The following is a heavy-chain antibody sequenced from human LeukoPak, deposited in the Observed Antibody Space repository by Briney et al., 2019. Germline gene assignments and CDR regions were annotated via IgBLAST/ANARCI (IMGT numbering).Heavy chain of an antibody. D-gene: IGHD2-21*02. CDR2: INHSGST. J-gene: IGHJ5*02. CDR3: ARGRRPIVVVTAISNWFDP. V-gene: IGHV4-34*01. CDR1: GGSFSGYY. Sequence: SETLSLTCAVYGGSFSGYYWSWIRQPLGKGLEWIGEINHSGSTNYNPSLKSRVTISVDTSKNQFSLKLSSVTAADTAVYYCARGRRPIVVVTAISNWFDPWGQGTLVTVSS.